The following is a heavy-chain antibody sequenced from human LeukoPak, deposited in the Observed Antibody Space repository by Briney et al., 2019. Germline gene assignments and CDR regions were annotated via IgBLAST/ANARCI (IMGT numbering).Heavy chain of an antibody. CDR3: ARGVWSRSYYDSSGYYP. CDR2: IYYSGST. V-gene: IGHV4-39*01. J-gene: IGHJ5*02. CDR1: GGSISSSYYY. Sequence: PSETLSLTCTVSGGSISSSYYYWGWIRQPPGKGLEWIGSIYYSGSTYYNPSLKSRVTISVDTSKNQFSLKLRSVTAADTAVYYCARGVWSRSYYDSSGYYPWGQGTLVTVSS. D-gene: IGHD3-22*01.